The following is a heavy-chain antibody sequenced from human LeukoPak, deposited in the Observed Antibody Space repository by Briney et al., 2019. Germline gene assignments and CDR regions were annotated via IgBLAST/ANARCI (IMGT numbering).Heavy chain of an antibody. CDR2: IKGDGSGT. J-gene: IGHJ4*02. CDR3: AKSLDY. Sequence: PGGSLRLSCAASGFTFATSWMDWVRQAPGKGLEWVANIKGDGSGTYYGDSAKGRFTVLRDNAKNSLYLQMDSLRVEDTAIYYCAKSLDYWGQGTLVTVSS. CDR1: GFTFATSW. V-gene: IGHV3-7*01.